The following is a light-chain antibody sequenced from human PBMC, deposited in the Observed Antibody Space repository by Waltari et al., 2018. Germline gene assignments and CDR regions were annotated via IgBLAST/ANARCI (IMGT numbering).Light chain of an antibody. CDR2: DVT. J-gene: IGLJ3*02. Sequence: QSVLTQPASVSGSPGQSITISCTGSGTDVGRYNYVSWYQHYPDKAPRLMIYDVTNRPSGVSDRFSGSKSGNTASLTISGLQPEDEADYYCASYIAASTLVFGGGTRLTVV. CDR3: ASYIAASTLV. CDR1: GTDVGRYNY. V-gene: IGLV2-14*03.